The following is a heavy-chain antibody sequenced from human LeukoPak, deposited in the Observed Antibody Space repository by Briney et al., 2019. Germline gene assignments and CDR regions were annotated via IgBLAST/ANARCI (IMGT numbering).Heavy chain of an antibody. CDR3: AKDLPEAYYYDSQAFDI. V-gene: IGHV3-23*01. Sequence: GESLKISCAASGFTFSSYAMSWVRQAPGKGLEWVSAISGSGGSTYYADSVKGRFTISRDNSKNTLYLQMNSLRAEDTAVYYCAKDLPEAYYYDSQAFDIWGQGTMVTVSS. CDR2: ISGSGGST. D-gene: IGHD3-22*01. J-gene: IGHJ3*02. CDR1: GFTFSSYA.